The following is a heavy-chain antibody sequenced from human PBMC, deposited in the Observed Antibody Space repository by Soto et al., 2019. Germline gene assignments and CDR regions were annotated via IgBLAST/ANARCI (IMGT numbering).Heavy chain of an antibody. CDR1: GFTFSSYW. J-gene: IGHJ6*02. V-gene: IGHV3-7*05. CDR3: ARAKAVAGTLYYYYYGMDV. D-gene: IGHD6-19*01. CDR2: IKQDGSEK. Sequence: GGSLRLFCAASGFTFSSYWMSWVRQAPGKGLEWVANIKQDGSEKYYVDSVKGRFTISRENAKNSLYLQMNSLRAEDTAVYYCARAKAVAGTLYYYYYGMDVWGQGTTVTVSS.